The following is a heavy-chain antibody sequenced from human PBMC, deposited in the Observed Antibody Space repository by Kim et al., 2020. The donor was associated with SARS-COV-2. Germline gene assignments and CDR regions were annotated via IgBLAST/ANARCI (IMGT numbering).Heavy chain of an antibody. CDR2: ISSSSSYI. J-gene: IGHJ3*02. CDR3: ARVLYPGEGAAAGLDAFDI. D-gene: IGHD6-13*01. Sequence: GGSLRLSCAASGFTFSSYSMNWVRQAPGKGLEWVSSISSSSSYIYYADSVKGRFTISRDNAKNSLYLQMNSLRAEDTAVYYCARVLYPGEGAAAGLDAFDIWGQGTMVTVSS. CDR1: GFTFSSYS. V-gene: IGHV3-21*01.